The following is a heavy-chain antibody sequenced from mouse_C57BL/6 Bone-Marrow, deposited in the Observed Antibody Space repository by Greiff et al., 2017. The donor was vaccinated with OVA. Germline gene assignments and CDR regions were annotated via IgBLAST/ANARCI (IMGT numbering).Heavy chain of an antibody. CDR1: GFSLTSYA. D-gene: IGHD2-2*01. CDR3: AREVDGYDAYLDY. Sequence: VQLQESGPGLVAPSPSLSISCTASGFSLTSYAISWVRQTPGKGLEWLGVIWPGGGTNNNSALNSSLSISKDRSKSQVFLKMNSLQTDDTARDDCAREVDGYDAYLDYWGQGTTLTVSS. V-gene: IGHV2-9-1*01. CDR2: IWPGGGT. J-gene: IGHJ2*01.